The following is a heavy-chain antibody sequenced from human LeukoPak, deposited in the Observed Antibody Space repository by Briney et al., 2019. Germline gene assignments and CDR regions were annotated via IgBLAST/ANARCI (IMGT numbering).Heavy chain of an antibody. CDR3: SGWSDAFDI. CDR1: GYTFTSYY. CDR2: FDPEDGET. J-gene: IGHJ3*02. V-gene: IGHV1-24*01. Sequence: ASVKVSCKASGYTFTSYYMHWVRQAPGKGLEWMGGFDPEDGETIYAQKFQGRVTMTEDTSTDTAYMELSSLRSEDTAVYYCSGWSDAFDIWGQGTMVTVSS. D-gene: IGHD6-19*01.